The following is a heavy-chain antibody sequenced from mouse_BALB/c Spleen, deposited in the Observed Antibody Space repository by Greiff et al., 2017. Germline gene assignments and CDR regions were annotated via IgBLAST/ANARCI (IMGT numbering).Heavy chain of an antibody. CDR2: IWAGGST. CDR1: GFSLTSYG. J-gene: IGHJ4*01. D-gene: IGHD2-10*01. V-gene: IGHV2-9*02. Sequence: QVQLQQSGPGLVAPSQSLSITCTVSGFSLTSYGVHWVRQPPGKGLEWLGVIWAGGSTNYNSALMSRLSISKDNSKSQVFLKMNSLQTDDTAMYYCARDPSSYPYAMDYWGQGTSVTVSS. CDR3: ARDPSSYPYAMDY.